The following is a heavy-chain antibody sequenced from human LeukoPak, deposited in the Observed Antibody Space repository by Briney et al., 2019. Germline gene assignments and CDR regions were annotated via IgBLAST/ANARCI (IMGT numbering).Heavy chain of an antibody. CDR3: ARTRMNYYDNPGFDY. V-gene: IGHV1-69*05. CDR1: GGTFSSYA. D-gene: IGHD3-22*01. Sequence: GASVKVSCKASGGTFSSYAISWVRQAPGQGLEWMGGIIPIFGTANYAQKFQGRVTITTDESTSTAYMELSSLRSEDTGVYYCARTRMNYYDNPGFDYWGQGTLVTVSS. J-gene: IGHJ4*02. CDR2: IIPIFGTA.